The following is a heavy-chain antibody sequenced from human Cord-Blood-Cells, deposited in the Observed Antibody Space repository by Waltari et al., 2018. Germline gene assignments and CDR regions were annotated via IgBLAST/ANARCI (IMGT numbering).Heavy chain of an antibody. CDR1: GFPFSSFA. D-gene: IGHD3-10*01. CDR3: AKGGDLYYYYMDV. CDR2: ISGSGGST. Sequence: EVQLLESGGGLVQPGGSLRLSCAASGFPFSSFAISWVRPAPGKGLEWVSAISGSGGSTYYADSVKGRFTISRDNSKNTLYLQMNSLRAEDTAVYYCAKGGDLYYYYMDVWGKGTTVTVSS. J-gene: IGHJ6*03. V-gene: IGHV3-23*01.